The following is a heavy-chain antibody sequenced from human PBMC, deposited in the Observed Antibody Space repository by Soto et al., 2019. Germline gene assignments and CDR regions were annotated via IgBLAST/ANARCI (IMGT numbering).Heavy chain of an antibody. V-gene: IGHV4-39*01. CDR2: IYYSGST. D-gene: IGHD4-17*01. CDR1: GGSISSSSYY. Sequence: SETRSLTCTVSGGSISSSSYYWGWIRQPPGKGLEWIGSIYYSGSTYYNPSLKSRVTISVDTSKNQFSLKLSSVTAADTAVYYCASAVTTGEFDYWGQGTLVTVSS. CDR3: ASAVTTGEFDY. J-gene: IGHJ4*02.